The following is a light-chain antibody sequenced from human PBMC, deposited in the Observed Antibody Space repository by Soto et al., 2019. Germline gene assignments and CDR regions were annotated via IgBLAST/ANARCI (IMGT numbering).Light chain of an antibody. CDR1: HSISKL. Sequence: DIQMTQSPSTLSASVGDGITITCRASHSISKLLAWYQQKPGTAPKLLIYDASNLESGVPSRFSGSGSGTEFTLIISSLQPDDFATYYCQQYTSYSAWTFGQGTKVEIK. CDR2: DAS. V-gene: IGKV1-5*01. CDR3: QQYTSYSAWT. J-gene: IGKJ1*01.